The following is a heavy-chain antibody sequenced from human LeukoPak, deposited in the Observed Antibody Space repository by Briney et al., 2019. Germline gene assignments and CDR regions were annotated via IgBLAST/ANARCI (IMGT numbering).Heavy chain of an antibody. V-gene: IGHV5-51*01. J-gene: IGHJ6*02. CDR3: ASGSELSSSWYPYYYYGMDV. CDR1: GYSFTSYW. CDR2: IYPGDSDT. Sequence: GESLKISCKGSGYSFTSYWIGWVRQMPGKGLEWMGIIYPGDSDTRYSPSFQGQVTISADKSISTAYLQWSSLKASDTAMYYCASGSELSSSWYPYYYYGMDVWGQGTTVTVSS. D-gene: IGHD6-13*01.